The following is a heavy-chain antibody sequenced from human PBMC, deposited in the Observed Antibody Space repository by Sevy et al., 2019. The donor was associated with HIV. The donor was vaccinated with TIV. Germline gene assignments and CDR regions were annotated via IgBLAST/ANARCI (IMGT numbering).Heavy chain of an antibody. CDR2: IDSSSSNR. CDR1: GFTFSSYS. Sequence: GGSLRLSCAASGFTFSSYSMNWVRQAPGKGLEWLSYIDSSSSNRYYAESVKGRFTVSRDNAKKSLYVQMNSLRGEDTAVYYWAREGGYTDQGMDVWGQGTTVTVSS. CDR3: AREGGYTDQGMDV. V-gene: IGHV3-48*01. D-gene: IGHD5-12*01. J-gene: IGHJ6*02.